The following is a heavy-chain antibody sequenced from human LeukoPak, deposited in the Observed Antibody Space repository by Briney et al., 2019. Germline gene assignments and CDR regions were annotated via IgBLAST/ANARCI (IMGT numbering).Heavy chain of an antibody. CDR1: GGTFSSYA. CDR3: ARARSFGGPNGMDV. J-gene: IGHJ6*02. D-gene: IGHD3-10*01. CDR2: IIPIFGTA. Sequence: SAKVSCKASGGTFSSYAISWVRQAPGQGLEWMGGIIPIFGTANYAQKFQGRVTITADESTSTAYMELSSLRSEDTAVYYCARARSFGGPNGMDVWGQGTTVTVSS. V-gene: IGHV1-69*13.